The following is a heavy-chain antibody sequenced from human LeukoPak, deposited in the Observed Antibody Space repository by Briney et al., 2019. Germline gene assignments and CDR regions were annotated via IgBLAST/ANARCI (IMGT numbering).Heavy chain of an antibody. J-gene: IGHJ6*03. CDR2: INWNGAST. CDR3: ARAVCPSIKFCDSSYFMDV. V-gene: IGHV3-20*04. Sequence: GGSLRLSCAASGFSFDDLGMTWVRQVPGKGLEWVAGINWNGASTGYADSVRGRFTISRDNAKDSLYLQMNSLRAEDTALYYCARAVCPSIKFCDSSYFMDVWGKGTTVTVFS. CDR1: GFSFDDLG. D-gene: IGHD6-6*01.